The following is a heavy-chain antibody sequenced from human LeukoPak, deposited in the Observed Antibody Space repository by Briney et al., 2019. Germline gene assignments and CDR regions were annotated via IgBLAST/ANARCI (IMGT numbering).Heavy chain of an antibody. CDR1: GGSISSYY. V-gene: IGHV4-59*08. CDR3: ARHLGDPSSGFNY. D-gene: IGHD1-26*01. J-gene: IGHJ4*02. Sequence: PSETLSLTCTVSGGSISSYYWSWIRQPPGKGLEWIGHIYYSGSTNYNPSLKSRVTISVDTSKNQFSLKLSSVTAADTAVYYRARHLGDPSSGFNYWGQGTLVTVSS. CDR2: IYYSGST.